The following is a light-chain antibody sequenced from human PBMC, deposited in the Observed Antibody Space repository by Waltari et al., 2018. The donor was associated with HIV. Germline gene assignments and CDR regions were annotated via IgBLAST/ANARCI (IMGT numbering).Light chain of an antibody. CDR2: ANT. Sequence: QSVLTQPPSVSGTPGQRVTFSCSGSSSNIGTNYVCWYQQLPGPAPKLLIYANTQRPSGVPDRFSGSKSGTSASLSISGLRSEDEADYYCATWDDSLSGHVVFGGGTKLTVL. CDR1: SSNIGTNY. CDR3: ATWDDSLSGHVV. J-gene: IGLJ2*01. V-gene: IGLV1-47*01.